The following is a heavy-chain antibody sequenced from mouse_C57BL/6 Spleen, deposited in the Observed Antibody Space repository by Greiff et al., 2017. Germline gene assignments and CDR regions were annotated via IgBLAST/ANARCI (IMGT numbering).Heavy chain of an antibody. V-gene: IGHV5-17*01. CDR2: ISSGSSTI. CDR3: AGWHYYDEGGYYFDY. J-gene: IGHJ2*01. D-gene: IGHD1-1*01. CDR1: GFTFSDYG. Sequence: EVMLVESGGGLVKPGGSLKLSCAASGFTFSDYGMHWVRQAPEKGLEWVAYISSGSSTIYYADTLKGRFTISRDNAKNTLFLQMTSLRSEDTAMYYCAGWHYYDEGGYYFDYWGQGTTLTVSS.